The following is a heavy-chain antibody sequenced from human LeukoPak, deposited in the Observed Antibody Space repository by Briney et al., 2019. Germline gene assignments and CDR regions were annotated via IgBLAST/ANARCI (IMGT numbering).Heavy chain of an antibody. J-gene: IGHJ4*02. CDR1: GFTFSDCY. V-gene: IGHV3-11*04. CDR3: ARADCSSSSCYELDY. CDR2: ISSSGRTR. D-gene: IGHD2-2*01. Sequence: GGSLRLSCAGSGFTFSDCYMSWIRQAPGKGLEWVSYISSSGRTRYYADSVKGRFTISRDNAKNSLYLQMNSLRAEDTAVYYCARADCSSSSCYELDYWGQGTLVTVSS.